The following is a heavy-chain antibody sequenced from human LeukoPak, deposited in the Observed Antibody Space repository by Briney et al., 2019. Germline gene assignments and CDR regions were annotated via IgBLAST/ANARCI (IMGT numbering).Heavy chain of an antibody. J-gene: IGHJ5*02. CDR2: IVVGSGNT. CDR3: AAVIDYDFWSGYYTTPAFDP. D-gene: IGHD3-3*01. CDR1: GFTFTSSA. Sequence: SVKVSCKASGFTFTSSAVQWVRQARGQRLEWIGWIVVGSGNTNYAQKFQERVTITRDMSTSTAYMELSSLRSEDTAVYYCAAVIDYDFWSGYYTTPAFDPWGQGTLVTVSS. V-gene: IGHV1-58*01.